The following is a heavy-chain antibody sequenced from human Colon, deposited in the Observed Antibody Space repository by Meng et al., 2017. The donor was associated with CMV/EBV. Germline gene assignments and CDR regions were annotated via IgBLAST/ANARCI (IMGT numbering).Heavy chain of an antibody. V-gene: IGHV4-59*03. CDR2: IYYSGST. CDR3: ATAKRGTFDD. CDR1: GDSITTYY. J-gene: IGHJ4*02. D-gene: IGHD3-16*01. Sequence: SETLSLTCTVSGDSITTYYWSWIRQPPGKGLEWLGSIYYSGSTNYNPSLKSRVSISVDTSKRQFSLKLSSVTAADTAVYYCATAKRGTFDDWGPGTLVTVSS.